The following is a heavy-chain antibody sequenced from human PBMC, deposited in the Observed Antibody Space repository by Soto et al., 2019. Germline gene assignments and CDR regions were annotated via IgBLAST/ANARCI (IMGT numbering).Heavy chain of an antibody. D-gene: IGHD4-17*01. CDR3: ARTADYYGGAY. Sequence: QVQLVQSGAEVKKPGSSVKVSCKASGGTFSSYTISWVRQAPGQGLEWMGRIIPILGIANYAQKFQGRVTITSDKFTSTAYMELSSLRSEDTAVYYCARTADYYGGAYWGQGTLVTVSS. CDR1: GGTFSSYT. J-gene: IGHJ4*02. V-gene: IGHV1-69*02. CDR2: IIPILGIA.